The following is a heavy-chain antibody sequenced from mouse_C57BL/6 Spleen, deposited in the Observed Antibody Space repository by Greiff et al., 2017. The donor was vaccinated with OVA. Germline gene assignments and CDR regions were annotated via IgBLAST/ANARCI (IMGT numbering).Heavy chain of an antibody. CDR1: GYTFTSYW. CDR3: ASRFAY. CDR2: IYPSGSET. Sequence: QVQLQQPGAELVRPGSSVKLSCKASGYTFTSYWMDWVKQTPGHGLEWIGNIYPSGSETHYNQKFKDQATLTVDKSSSTAYMQVSSRTSEDSAVDNGASRFAYWGQGTLVTVSA. V-gene: IGHV1-61*01. J-gene: IGHJ3*01.